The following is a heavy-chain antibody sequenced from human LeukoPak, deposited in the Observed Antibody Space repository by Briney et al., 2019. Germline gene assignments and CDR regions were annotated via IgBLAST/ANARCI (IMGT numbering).Heavy chain of an antibody. D-gene: IGHD2-21*01. V-gene: IGHV3-64D*09. CDR1: GFTFSTYA. CDR2: ISANGGST. CDR3: ARLYCGGDCSL. J-gene: IGHJ4*02. Sequence: GGSLTLSCSASGFTFSTYAMHWVRQAPAKGLECVSAISANGGSTYYADSVKGRFTISRDNSKNRLYLQMSRLRAEDTAVYYCARLYCGGDCSLWGQGTLVTVSS.